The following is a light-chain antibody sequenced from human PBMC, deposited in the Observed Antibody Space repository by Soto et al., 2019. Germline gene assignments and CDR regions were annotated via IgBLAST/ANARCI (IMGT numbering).Light chain of an antibody. CDR2: EGS. J-gene: IGLJ2*01. V-gene: IGLV2-23*01. Sequence: QSALTQPASVSGSPGQSITISCTGTSSDVGSYNLVSWYQQHPGKAPKLMIYEGSKRPSGVSNRFSGSKSGNTASLTISGLQAEDESDYYCCSYAGSSTVVLGGGTKVTIL. CDR1: SSDVGSYNL. CDR3: CSYAGSSTVV.